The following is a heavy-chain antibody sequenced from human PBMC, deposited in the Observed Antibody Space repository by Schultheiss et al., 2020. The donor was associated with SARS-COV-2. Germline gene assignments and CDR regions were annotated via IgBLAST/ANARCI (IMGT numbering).Heavy chain of an antibody. CDR3: AKVLRGIYPTDACDI. Sequence: GGSLRLSCAASGFTFSNYAMTWVRQAPGKGLEWVSGISASGDSVYYAGSVKGRFTVSRDNSMTTLRLQMNSLAAGDTAVYYCAKVLRGIYPTDACDIWGQGTMVTVSS. J-gene: IGHJ3*02. CDR2: ISASGDSV. D-gene: IGHD1-14*01. V-gene: IGHV3-23*01. CDR1: GFTFSNYA.